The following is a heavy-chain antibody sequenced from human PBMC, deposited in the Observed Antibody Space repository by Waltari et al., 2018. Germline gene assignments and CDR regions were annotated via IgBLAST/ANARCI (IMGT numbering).Heavy chain of an antibody. CDR2: ITTNTGNP. CDR3: AREVVPSRTIVVNWFDP. V-gene: IGHV7-4-1*02. CDR1: GYIFTSYA. Sequence: QVQLVQSGSELKKPGASVKISCKASGYIFTSYAINWLRQAPGKGAELMGWITTNTGNPTYAQGFRGRFVFSLDTSVNTAYLEINSLKTEDTAIYYCAREVVPSRTIVVNWFDPWGQGTQVTVSS. D-gene: IGHD2-2*01. J-gene: IGHJ5*02.